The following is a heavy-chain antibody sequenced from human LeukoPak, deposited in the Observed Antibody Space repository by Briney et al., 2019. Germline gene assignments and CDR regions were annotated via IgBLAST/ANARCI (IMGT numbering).Heavy chain of an antibody. CDR2: INHSGST. CDR1: GGSFSGYY. Sequence: KPSETLSLTCAVYGGSFSGYYWSWIRQPPGKGLEWIGEINHSGSTNYNPSLKSRVTISVDTSKNQFSLKLSSVTAADTAVYYCARGRQDVNMIVVVMAGVSYYLDVWGKGTTVTVS. D-gene: IGHD3-22*01. J-gene: IGHJ6*03. V-gene: IGHV4-34*01. CDR3: ARGRQDVNMIVVVMAGVSYYLDV.